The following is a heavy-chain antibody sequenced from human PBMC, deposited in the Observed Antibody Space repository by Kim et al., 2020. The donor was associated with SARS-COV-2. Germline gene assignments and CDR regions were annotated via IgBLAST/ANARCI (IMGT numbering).Heavy chain of an antibody. CDR1: GGSFSGYY. D-gene: IGHD1-26*01. J-gene: IGHJ3*02. V-gene: IGHV4-34*01. CDR2: INHSGST. Sequence: SETLSLTCAVYGGSFSGYYWSWIRQPPGKGLEWIGEINHSGSTNYNPSLKSRVTISVDTSKNQFSLKLSSVTAADTAVYYCARGGCRRSWDGNKNVFDIWGQGTMVTVSS. CDR3: ARGGCRRSWDGNKNVFDI.